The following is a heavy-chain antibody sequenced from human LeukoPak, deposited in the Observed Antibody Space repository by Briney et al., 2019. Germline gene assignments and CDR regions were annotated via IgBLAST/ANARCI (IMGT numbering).Heavy chain of an antibody. CDR3: ARTRQSSDYDILTGSAYYYYYMDV. CDR1: GGSFSGYY. D-gene: IGHD3-9*01. J-gene: IGHJ6*03. CDR2: INHSGST. Sequence: PSETLSLTCAVYGGSFSGYYWSWIRQPPGKGLEWIGEINHSGSTNYNPSLKSRVTISVDTSKNQFSLKLSSVTAADTAVYYCARTRQSSDYDILTGSAYYYYYMDVWGKGTTVTISS. V-gene: IGHV4-34*01.